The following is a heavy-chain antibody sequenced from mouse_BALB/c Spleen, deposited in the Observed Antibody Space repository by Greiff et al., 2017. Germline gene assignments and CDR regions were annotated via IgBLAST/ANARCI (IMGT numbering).Heavy chain of an antibody. J-gene: IGHJ1*01. V-gene: IGHV2-9*02. D-gene: IGHD1-1*01. CDR1: GFSLTSYG. CDR2: IWAGGST. CDR3: ARVYYGSSYWYFDV. Sequence: VQLQQSGPGLVAPSQSLSITCTVSGFSLTSYGVHWVRQPPGKGLEWLGVIWAGGSTNYNSALMSRLSISKDNSKSQVFLKMNSLQTDDTAMYYCARVYYGSSYWYFDVLGAGTTVTVSS.